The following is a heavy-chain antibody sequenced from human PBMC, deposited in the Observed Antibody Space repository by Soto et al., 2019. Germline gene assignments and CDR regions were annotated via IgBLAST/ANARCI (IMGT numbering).Heavy chain of an antibody. J-gene: IGHJ4*02. CDR1: GFTFGDYY. V-gene: IGHV3-11*01. CDR2: ISSSGSST. Sequence: QVQLVESGGGLVKPGGSLRRSCAASGFTFGDYYMSWIRQAPGKGLEWVSYISSSGSSTYYVDSVRGRFTITRDNAKHLLYLQMDSLGAKDRAVYYCGRAAAARLAAWYWGQGTLVTVSS. D-gene: IGHD6-6*01. CDR3: GRAAAARLAAWY.